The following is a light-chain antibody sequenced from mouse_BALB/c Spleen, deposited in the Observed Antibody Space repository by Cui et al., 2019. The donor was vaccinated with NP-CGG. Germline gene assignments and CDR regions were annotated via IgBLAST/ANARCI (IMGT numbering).Light chain of an antibody. J-gene: IGLJ1*01. V-gene: IGLV1*01. CDR1: TGAVATSNY. Sequence: AVVTQSSALTSSPGETVTLTCRSSTGAVATSNYANWVQEKPDHLFTGLIGGTNNRAPGVPARFSGSLIGDKAALTITGARTEDEAIYFCALWYSNHWVFGGGTKLTVL. CDR3: ALWYSNHWV. CDR2: GTN.